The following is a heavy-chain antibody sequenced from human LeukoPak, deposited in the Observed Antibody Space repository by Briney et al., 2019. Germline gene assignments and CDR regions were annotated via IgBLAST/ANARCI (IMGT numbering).Heavy chain of an antibody. CDR1: GFTFSSYS. CDR3: ARGSIVARP. V-gene: IGHV3-48*01. D-gene: IGHD5-12*01. CDR2: ISSSSSTI. J-gene: IGHJ5*02. Sequence: QSGGSLRLSCAASGFTFSSYSMNWVRQAPGKGLEWVSYISSSSSTIYYADSVKGRFTISRDNAKNSLYLQMNSLRAEDTAVYYCARGSIVARPWGQGTLVTVSS.